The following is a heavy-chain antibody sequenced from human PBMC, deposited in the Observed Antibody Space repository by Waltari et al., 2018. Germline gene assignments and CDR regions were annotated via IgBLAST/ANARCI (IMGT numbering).Heavy chain of an antibody. V-gene: IGHV3-7*01. D-gene: IGHD3-10*02. Sequence: EAHLVGPGGGMVKQEGSVRCSCAALGVTISSYWMTWVRQAPGKGLEWVGSIKQDRSYEYYVDSVRGRFTISKDYAKNSLYLQMNSLRAEDSAVYYCARPCSGRIGAFDVWGQGTMVTVSS. CDR2: IKQDRSYE. CDR1: GVTISSYW. J-gene: IGHJ3*01. CDR3: ARPCSGRIGAFDV.